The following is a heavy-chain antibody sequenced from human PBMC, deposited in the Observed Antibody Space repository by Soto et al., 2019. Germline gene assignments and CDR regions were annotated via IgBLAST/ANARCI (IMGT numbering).Heavy chain of an antibody. V-gene: IGHV1-8*01. J-gene: IGHJ5*02. Sequence: ASVKVSCKASGYTFTSYDINWVRQATGQGLEWMGWMNPNSGNTGYAQKFQGRVTMTRNTSISTAYMELSSLRSEDTAVYYCARGGLKLKGSRSSWKYNWFDPWGQGTLVTVSS. D-gene: IGHD6-13*01. CDR1: GYTFTSYD. CDR2: MNPNSGNT. CDR3: ARGGLKLKGSRSSWKYNWFDP.